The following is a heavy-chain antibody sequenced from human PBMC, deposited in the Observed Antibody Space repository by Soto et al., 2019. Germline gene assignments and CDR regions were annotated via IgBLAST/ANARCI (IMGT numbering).Heavy chain of an antibody. CDR2: ISAYNGNT. V-gene: IGHV1-18*04. CDR3: ARDSRDYYYDSSGYYYPLA. D-gene: IGHD3-22*01. J-gene: IGHJ5*02. CDR1: GYTFTSYG. Sequence: ASVKVSCKASGYTFTSYGISWVRQAPGQGLEWMGWISAYNGNTNYAQKLQGRVTMTTDTSTSTAYMELRSLRSEDTAVYYCARDSRDYYYDSSGYYYPLAWGQGTLVTVSS.